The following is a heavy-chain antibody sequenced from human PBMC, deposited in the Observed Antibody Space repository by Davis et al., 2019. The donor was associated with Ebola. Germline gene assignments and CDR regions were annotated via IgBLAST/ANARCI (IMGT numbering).Heavy chain of an antibody. CDR2: ISWNSGSI. CDR3: AREGKYRDESRTFDY. Sequence: GGSLRLSCAASGFTFDDYAMHWVRQAPGKGLEWVSGISWNSGSIGYVDSVEGRFTISRDNSKNTLYLQMNSLRAEDTAVYYCAREGKYRDESRTFDYWGQGTLVTVSS. D-gene: IGHD2-2*01. CDR1: GFTFDDYA. V-gene: IGHV3-9*01. J-gene: IGHJ4*02.